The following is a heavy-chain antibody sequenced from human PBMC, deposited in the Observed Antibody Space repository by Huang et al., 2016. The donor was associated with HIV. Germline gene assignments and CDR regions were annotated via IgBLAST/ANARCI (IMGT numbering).Heavy chain of an antibody. CDR3: ARHREGPVAYYSGWGSHLNYMDV. D-gene: IGHD3-10*01. CDR2: IYYKGRT. CDR1: GGSIRSSDYH. Sequence: QLLLQESGPGLVKPSEALALTCAVSGGSIRSSDYHWGWIRQPPGKGLEWIGSIYYKGRTHYSPSLKSRGTKAGDTAKNLFFLNLTSMTAEDTAVYYCARHREGPVAYYSGWGSHLNYMDVWGRGRTVVVSS. J-gene: IGHJ6*03. V-gene: IGHV4-39*01.